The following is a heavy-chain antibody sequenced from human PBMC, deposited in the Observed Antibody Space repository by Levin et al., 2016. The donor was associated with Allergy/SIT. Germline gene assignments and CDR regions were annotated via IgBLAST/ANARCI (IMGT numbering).Heavy chain of an antibody. Sequence: GGSLRLSCAASGFTFSSYAMHWVRQAPGKGLEWVAFIRYDGSNKYYADSVKGRFTISRDNSKNTLYLQMNSLRAEDTAVYYCAKDLEDSSGYYRYYYYYGMDVWGQGTTVTVSS. CDR3: AKDLEDSSGYYRYYYYYGMDV. CDR1: GFTFSSYA. D-gene: IGHD3-22*01. V-gene: IGHV3-30*02. CDR2: IRYDGSNK. J-gene: IGHJ6*02.